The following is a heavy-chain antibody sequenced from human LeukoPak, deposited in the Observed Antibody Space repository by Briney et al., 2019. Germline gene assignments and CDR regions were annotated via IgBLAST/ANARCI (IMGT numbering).Heavy chain of an antibody. Sequence: GGSLRLSCAASGFTFSSYAMSWVRQAPGKGLEWVSAISGSGGSTYYADSVKGRFTISRDNSKNTLYLQMNSLRAEDTAVYYCARAGRDGYNYADYWGQGTLVTVSS. D-gene: IGHD5-24*01. CDR2: ISGSGGST. CDR1: GFTFSSYA. CDR3: ARAGRDGYNYADY. V-gene: IGHV3-23*01. J-gene: IGHJ4*02.